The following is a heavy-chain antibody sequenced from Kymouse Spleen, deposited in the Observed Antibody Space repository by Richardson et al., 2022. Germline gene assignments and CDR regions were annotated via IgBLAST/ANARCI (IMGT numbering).Heavy chain of an antibody. V-gene: IGHV4-34*01. CDR3: ARDGDFPFDY. CDR2: INHSGST. Sequence: QVQLQQWGAGLLKPSETLSLTCAVYGGSFSGYYWSWIRQPPGKGLEWIGEINHSGSTNYNPSLKSRVTISVDTSKNQFSLKLSSVTAADTAVYYCARDGDFPFDYWGQGTLVTVSS. CDR1: GGSFSGYY. J-gene: IGHJ4*02. D-gene: IGHD4-17*01.